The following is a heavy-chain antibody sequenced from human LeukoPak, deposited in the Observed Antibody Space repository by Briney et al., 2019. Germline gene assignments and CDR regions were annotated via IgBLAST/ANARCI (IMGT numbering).Heavy chain of an antibody. CDR3: ATSARTYIGSSLDY. CDR2: ISSDASIT. V-gene: IGHV3-74*01. Sequence: GGSLRLSCAAAGLTFSTYWMHWVRQDPGKGLVWVSRISSDASITSYADPVKGRFTISRDNAKNTLYLQMNSLRAEDTALYYCATSARTYIGSSLDYWGQGTLVTVSS. CDR1: GLTFSTYW. J-gene: IGHJ4*02. D-gene: IGHD2-15*01.